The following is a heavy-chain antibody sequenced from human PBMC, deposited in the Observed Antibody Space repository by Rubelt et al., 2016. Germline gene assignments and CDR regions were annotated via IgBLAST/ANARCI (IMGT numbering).Heavy chain of an antibody. CDR2: VNGDGSST. Sequence: VSRVNGDGSSTNYADSVQGRFTISRDNAKNTLYLQMNSLRAEDTAVYYCANHYYDSSGYYERAEYFQHWGQGTLVTVSS. J-gene: IGHJ1*01. CDR3: ANHYYDSSGYYERAEYFQH. D-gene: IGHD3-22*01. V-gene: IGHV3-74*01.